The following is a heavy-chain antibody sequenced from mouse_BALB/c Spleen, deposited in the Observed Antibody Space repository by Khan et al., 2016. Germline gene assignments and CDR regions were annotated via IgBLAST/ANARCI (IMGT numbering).Heavy chain of an antibody. J-gene: IGHJ3*01. V-gene: IGHV1-9*01. CDR1: GYTFSRYW. CDR2: ILPGSGSS. Sequence: VQLQESGAELMKPGASVKISCKATGYTFSRYWIEWVKERPGHGLEWIGEILPGSGSSNYNENFKGKATFTAETSSNTAHMQLRSLTFDDSAVYYDARGAYWGQGTLVTVSA. CDR3: ARGAY.